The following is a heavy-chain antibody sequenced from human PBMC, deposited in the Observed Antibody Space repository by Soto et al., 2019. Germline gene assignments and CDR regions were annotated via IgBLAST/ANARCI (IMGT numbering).Heavy chain of an antibody. CDR1: GFTFSSDW. V-gene: IGHV3-74*01. CDR3: GRGVPYCKFECFNY. Sequence: GGSLRLSCAASGFTFSSDWMHWFRQAPGKGLVWASRIDSGRRTTTYADSVKGRFTISRDNAKNTLYLQMNGLRAEDTALYYWGRGVPYCKFECFNYWGQGTLVTVSS. D-gene: IGHD2-15*01. CDR2: IDSGRRTT. J-gene: IGHJ4*02.